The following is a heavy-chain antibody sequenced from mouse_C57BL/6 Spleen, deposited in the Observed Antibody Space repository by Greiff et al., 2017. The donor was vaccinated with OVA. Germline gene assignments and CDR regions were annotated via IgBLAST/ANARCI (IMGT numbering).Heavy chain of an antibody. CDR1: GYAFSSSW. J-gene: IGHJ4*01. CDR2: IYPGDGDT. Sequence: QVQLQQSGPELVKPGASVKISCTASGYAFSSSWMNWVKQRPGKGLEWIGRIYPGDGDTNYNGKFKGKATLTADTSSSTAYMQLSRLSSDDAAVYFCTREDSNYAMDYWGKGTSVTVSS. D-gene: IGHD2-5*01. V-gene: IGHV1-82*01. CDR3: TREDSNYAMDY.